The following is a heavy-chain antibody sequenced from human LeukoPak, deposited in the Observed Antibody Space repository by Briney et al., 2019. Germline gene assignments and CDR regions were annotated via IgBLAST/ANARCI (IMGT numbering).Heavy chain of an antibody. J-gene: IGHJ3*02. CDR1: GGSITSYY. CDR3: ARFPTLAHYDSNASFAFDI. V-gene: IGHV4-59*01. D-gene: IGHD3-22*01. CDR2: IYYSGST. Sequence: SETLSLTCTVSGGSITSYYWSWIRQPPGKGLEWIGYIYYSGSTNYNPSLKSRVTISVDTSKNQFSLKLSSVTAADTAVYYCARFPTLAHYDSNASFAFDIWGQGTMVTVSS.